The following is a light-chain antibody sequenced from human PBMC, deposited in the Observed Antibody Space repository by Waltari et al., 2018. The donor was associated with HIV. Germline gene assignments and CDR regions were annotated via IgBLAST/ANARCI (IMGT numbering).Light chain of an antibody. Sequence: SSELTQDPAVSVALGQTVKITCQGDSLRRYYASWYQQKPGQAPVIDIYSENNRPSRILDRCSGASSGNTASWTITGSQAEDEADYYCCSRDSSGNHLVFGGGTKLTVL. J-gene: IGLJ3*02. CDR1: SLRRYY. V-gene: IGLV3-19*01. CDR3: CSRDSSGNHLV. CDR2: SEN.